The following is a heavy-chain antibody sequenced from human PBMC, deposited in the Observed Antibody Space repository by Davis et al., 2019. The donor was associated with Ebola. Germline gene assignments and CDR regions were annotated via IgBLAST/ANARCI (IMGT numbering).Heavy chain of an antibody. CDR2: IYHSGRT. D-gene: IGHD2-15*01. CDR3: ASDKCSGCSCYSRYYYYYGMDI. V-gene: IGHV4-4*02. CDR1: GGSISIINW. J-gene: IGHJ6*02. Sequence: SQTLSLTCPLSGGSISIINWWSWIRQHPGKGLEWSSAIYHSGRTNYNPSLTSRVTLSVDTSKNQFSLKLSSVTAADAAVYYCASDKCSGCSCYSRYYYYYGMDIWGQGTTVTVSS.